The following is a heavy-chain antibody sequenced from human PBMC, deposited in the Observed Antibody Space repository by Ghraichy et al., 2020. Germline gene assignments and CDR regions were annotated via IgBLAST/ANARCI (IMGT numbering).Heavy chain of an antibody. CDR3: AKEERKEMGSRNYYYSMDV. CDR2: ISGDGRDI. CDR1: GFPFGEYT. Sequence: GESLNISCAASGFPFGEYTMFWVRQIPGQGLEWVSLISGDGRDIYYADSVKGRFTISRDSSKNSVSLQMNSLRTEDTAFYYCAKEERKEMGSRNYYYSMDVWGKGTSVTV. V-gene: IGHV3-43*02. D-gene: IGHD1-14*01. J-gene: IGHJ6*04.